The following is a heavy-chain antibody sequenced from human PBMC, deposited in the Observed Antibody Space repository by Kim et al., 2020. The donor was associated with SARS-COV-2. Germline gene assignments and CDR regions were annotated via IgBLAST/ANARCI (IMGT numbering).Heavy chain of an antibody. V-gene: IGHV1-8*01. CDR2: MNPNSGNT. D-gene: IGHD3-3*01. CDR3: ARGPRLRFLEWLPIGYYYYYMDV. J-gene: IGHJ6*03. CDR1: GYTFTSYD. Sequence: ASVKVSCKASGYTFTSYDINWVRQATGQGLEWMGWMNPNSGNTGYAQKFQGRVTMTRNTSISTAYMELSSLRSEDTAVYYCARGPRLRFLEWLPIGYYYYYMDVWGKGTTVTVSS.